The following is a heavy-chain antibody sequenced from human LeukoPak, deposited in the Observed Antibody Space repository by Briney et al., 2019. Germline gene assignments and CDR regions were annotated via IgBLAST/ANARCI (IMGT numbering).Heavy chain of an antibody. D-gene: IGHD3-22*01. V-gene: IGHV1-69*04. J-gene: IGHJ4*02. Sequence: SVKVSCKASGGTFSSYAISWVRQAPGQGVEWRGRIFPILGIANYAQKFQGRVTITADKSTSTAYMELSSLRSEDTAVYYCARVQGGYYDSSGYYFDYWGQGTLVTVSS. CDR1: GGTFSSYA. CDR3: ARVQGGYYDSSGYYFDY. CDR2: IFPILGIA.